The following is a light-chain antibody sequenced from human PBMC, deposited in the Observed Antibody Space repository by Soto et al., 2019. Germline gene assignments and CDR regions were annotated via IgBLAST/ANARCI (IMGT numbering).Light chain of an antibody. Sequence: QSVLTQPPSASGTPGQRVTISCSGGSSNIGSNYVYWFQQFPGLAHRLLIYRNNYRPSGVPDRFSGSKSGSSASLVINGLRSEDEADYYCAAWDDSLKGLFGGGTKVTVL. V-gene: IGLV1-47*01. CDR1: SSNIGSNY. CDR3: AAWDDSLKGL. CDR2: RNN. J-gene: IGLJ3*02.